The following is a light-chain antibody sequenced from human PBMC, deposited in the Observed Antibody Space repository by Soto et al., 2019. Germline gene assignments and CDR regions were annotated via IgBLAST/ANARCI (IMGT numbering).Light chain of an antibody. J-gene: IGKJ1*01. CDR3: QQSYSTWT. CDR2: AAS. V-gene: IGKV1-39*01. CDR1: QSIGRW. Sequence: DIQMTQSPSTLSASVRDRVTITCRASQSIGRWLAWYQQKPGKAPKLLIYAASSLQSGVPSRFSGSGSGTDFTLTISSLQPEDFATYYCQQSYSTWTFGQGTKVDIK.